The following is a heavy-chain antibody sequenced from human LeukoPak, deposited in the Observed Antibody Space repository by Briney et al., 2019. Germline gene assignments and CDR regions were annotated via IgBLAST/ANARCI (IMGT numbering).Heavy chain of an antibody. V-gene: IGHV3-66*01. Sequence: PGGSLRLSCAASGFTVSSNYMSWVRQAPGKGLEWVSVIYSGGSTYYADSVKGRFTISRDNSKNTLHLQMNSLRAEDTAVYYCARVRVGAIDYWGQGTLVTVSS. D-gene: IGHD1-26*01. J-gene: IGHJ4*02. CDR2: IYSGGST. CDR1: GFTVSSNY. CDR3: ARVRVGAIDY.